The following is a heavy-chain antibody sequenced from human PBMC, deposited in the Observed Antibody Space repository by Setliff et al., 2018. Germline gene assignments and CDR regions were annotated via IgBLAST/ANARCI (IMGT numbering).Heavy chain of an antibody. V-gene: IGHV4-34*01. D-gene: IGHD3-3*01. J-gene: IGHJ4*02. Sequence: SETLSLTCAVYGGSFSGYYWSWIRQPPGKGLEWIGEINHSGSTNYNPSLKSRVTISVDTSKNQFSLKLSSVTAADTAVYYCARVPNFWSGYLDYWGQGTLVTASS. CDR1: GGSFSGYY. CDR3: ARVPNFWSGYLDY. CDR2: INHSGST.